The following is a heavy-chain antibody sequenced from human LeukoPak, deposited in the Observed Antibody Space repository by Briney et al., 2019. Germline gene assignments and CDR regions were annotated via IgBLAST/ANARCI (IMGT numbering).Heavy chain of an antibody. D-gene: IGHD1-14*01. CDR3: ARPNKKTTGGKPANDAFDI. Sequence: SETLSLTRTVSGGSISSYYWSWIRQPPGKGLEWIGYIYYSGSTNYNPSLKSRVTISVDTSKNQFSLKLSSVTAADTAVYYCARPNKKTTGGKPANDAFDIWGQGTMVTVSS. V-gene: IGHV4-59*08. CDR1: GGSISSYY. CDR2: IYYSGST. J-gene: IGHJ3*02.